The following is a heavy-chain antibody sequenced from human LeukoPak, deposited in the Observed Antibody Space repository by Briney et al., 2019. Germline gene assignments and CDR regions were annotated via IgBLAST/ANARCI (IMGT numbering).Heavy chain of an antibody. J-gene: IGHJ4*02. D-gene: IGHD3-3*01. CDR2: MNPNSGNT. CDR3: ARGLPGFWSGYTHAIDY. V-gene: IGHV1-8*03. CDR1: GYTFTSYD. Sequence: ASVKVSCKASGYTFTSYDINWVLQATGQGLEWMGWMNPNSGNTGYAQKFQGRVTITRNTSISAAYMELSSLRSEDTAVYYYARGLPGFWSGYTHAIDYWGQGTLVTVSS.